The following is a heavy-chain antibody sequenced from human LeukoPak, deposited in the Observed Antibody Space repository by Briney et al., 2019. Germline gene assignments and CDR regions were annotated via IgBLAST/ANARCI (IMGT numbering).Heavy chain of an antibody. D-gene: IGHD3-22*01. CDR2: ISKDGSDK. V-gene: IGHV3-30-3*01. J-gene: IGHJ3*02. CDR3: AKDRDDREPGHDAFDI. CDR1: GFTFSDYA. Sequence: GRSLRLSCAASGFTFSDYAMHWVRQAPGKGLEWVAVISKDGSDKYYPGSVRGRFTISRDNSKNTLYLQMNSLRAEDTAIYYCAKDRDDREPGHDAFDIWGQGTMVTVSS.